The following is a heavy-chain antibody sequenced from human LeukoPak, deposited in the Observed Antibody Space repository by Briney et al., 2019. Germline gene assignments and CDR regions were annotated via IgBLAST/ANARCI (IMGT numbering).Heavy chain of an antibody. V-gene: IGHV3-30*02. CDR1: GFTFSSYG. CDR3: AANEGIQLSNTAMGYFDY. Sequence: GGSLRLSCAASGFTFSSYGMHWVLQAPGKGLEGVAFIRYDGSNKYYADSVKGRFTISRDNYKNTLYLQMNSLRAEDTAVYYCAANEGIQLSNTAMGYFDYWGQGTLVTVSS. CDR2: IRYDGSNK. D-gene: IGHD5-18*01. J-gene: IGHJ4*02.